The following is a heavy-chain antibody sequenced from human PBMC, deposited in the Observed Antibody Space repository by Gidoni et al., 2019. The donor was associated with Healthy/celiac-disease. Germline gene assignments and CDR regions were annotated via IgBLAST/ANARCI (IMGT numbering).Heavy chain of an antibody. V-gene: IGHV4-39*01. Sequence: QLQLQESGPGLVKPSETLSLTCTVSGGSISSSSYYWGWIRQPPGKGLEWIGSIYYSGSTYYNPSLKSRVTISVDTSKNQFSLKLSSVTAADTAVYYCARLTDFLTYYYGSGSYYKDYGMDVWGQGTTVTVSS. CDR3: ARLTDFLTYYYGSGSYYKDYGMDV. J-gene: IGHJ6*02. CDR1: GGSISSSSYY. D-gene: IGHD3-10*01. CDR2: IYYSGST.